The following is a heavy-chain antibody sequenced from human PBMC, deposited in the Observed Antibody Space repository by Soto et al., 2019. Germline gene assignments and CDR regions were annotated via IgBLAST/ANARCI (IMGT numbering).Heavy chain of an antibody. V-gene: IGHV4-39*01. D-gene: IGHD3-22*01. J-gene: IGHJ5*02. Sequence: QPQLQESRPGLVKPSETLSLTCSVSGASVSDPNYYWGRIRQPPGKELEWIGNIYSSGTNYYNPSIRSRATWYVDSSKDQFSLRLTSVTAADTAVYYGARYHYYDTRWFDPWGQGILVTVSA. CDR1: GASVSDPNYY. CDR3: ARYHYYDTRWFDP. CDR2: IYSSGTN.